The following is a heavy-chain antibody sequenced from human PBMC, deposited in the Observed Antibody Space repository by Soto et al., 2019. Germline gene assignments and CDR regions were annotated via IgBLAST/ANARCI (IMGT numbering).Heavy chain of an antibody. V-gene: IGHV1-69*13. J-gene: IGHJ3*01. D-gene: IGHD4-17*01. Sequence: QVHLVQSGAEVKKPGSSVKVSCKYSRGTFRTESINWVRQAPGQGPEWMGGILPFFGTADYAPRFQGRVTITADGATTTSYMELRSLTSQDTAVHFCARAHEYGGNSDAFDVWGQGTMVTVSS. CDR2: ILPFFGTA. CDR3: ARAHEYGGNSDAFDV. CDR1: RGTFRTES.